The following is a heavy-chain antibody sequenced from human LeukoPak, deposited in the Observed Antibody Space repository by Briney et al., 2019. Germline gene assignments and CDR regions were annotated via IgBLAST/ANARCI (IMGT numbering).Heavy chain of an antibody. CDR3: ARGLKQDYGMDV. D-gene: IGHD3-22*01. CDR1: GGSISGYF. V-gene: IGHV4-59*01. CDR2: IYYSGST. J-gene: IGHJ6*02. Sequence: SETLSLTCTVSGGSISGYFWSWIRQPPGKGLEWIGHIYYSGSTNYNPSLKSRVTISVDTSKNQFSLKLSSVTAADTAVYYCARGLKQDYGMDVWGQGTTVTVSS.